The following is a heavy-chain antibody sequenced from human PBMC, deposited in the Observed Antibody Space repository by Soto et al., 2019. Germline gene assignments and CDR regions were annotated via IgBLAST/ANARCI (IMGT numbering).Heavy chain of an antibody. Sequence: EVQTVPLIDAGDSVTSGGYAWSWLRQPPGKGLEWIGYISYTGRNKYNPSLQSRVTRSVDTSKKDFSLNLSSVTAADTAVYFSAREWGLLPYYGMNVWGHGTAVTVSS. CDR3: AREWGLLPYYGMNV. CDR2: ISYTGRN. CDR1: GDSVTSGGYA. V-gene: IGHV4-61*03. J-gene: IGHJ6*02. D-gene: IGHD7-27*01.